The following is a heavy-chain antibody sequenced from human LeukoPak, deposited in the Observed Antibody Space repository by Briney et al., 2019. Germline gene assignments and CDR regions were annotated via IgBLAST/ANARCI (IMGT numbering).Heavy chain of an antibody. CDR2: INHSGST. V-gene: IGHV4-34*01. D-gene: IGHD2-15*01. Sequence: SETLSLTCADYGGSFSGYYWSWIRQPPGKGLEWIGEINHSGSTNYNPSLKSRVTISVDTSKNQFSLKLSSVTAADTAVYYCARGGRGYCSGGSCYIGNWGQGTLVTVSS. CDR3: ARGGRGYCSGGSCYIGN. CDR1: GGSFSGYY. J-gene: IGHJ4*02.